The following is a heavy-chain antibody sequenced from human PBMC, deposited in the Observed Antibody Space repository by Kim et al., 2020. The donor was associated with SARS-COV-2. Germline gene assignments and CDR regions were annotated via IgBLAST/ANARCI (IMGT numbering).Heavy chain of an antibody. CDR2: IHESGSD. CDR3: ARGRAGVVPAPILGLGPHYDYFIMDV. CDR1: SGSFSGHY. D-gene: IGHD2-2*02. J-gene: IGHJ6*02. Sequence: SETLSLTCAVYSGSFSGHYWNWIRQPPGKGLEWIGKIHESGSDNYNPSLKSRVSISIDRSKNQFSLKLSSVTAADTGFYYCARGRAGVVPAPILGLGPHYDYFIMDVWGHGTTVTVSS. V-gene: IGHV4-34*01.